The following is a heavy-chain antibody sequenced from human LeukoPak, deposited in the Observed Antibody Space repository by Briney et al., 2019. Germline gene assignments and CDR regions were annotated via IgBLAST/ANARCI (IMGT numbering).Heavy chain of an antibody. CDR3: AKERSGGIYYYYYYVDG. CDR2: IRYAGSNQ. D-gene: IGHD3-10*01. J-gene: IGHJ6*03. Sequence: GGSLRLSCAASGFTFSAYGMHWVRQAPGKGLEWVAFIRYAGSNQYYADSVKGRFTISRDNSKNTLYLQMNSLRAEDTAVYYCAKERSGGIYYYYYYVDGWGKGTTVTVSS. CDR1: GFTFSAYG. V-gene: IGHV3-30*02.